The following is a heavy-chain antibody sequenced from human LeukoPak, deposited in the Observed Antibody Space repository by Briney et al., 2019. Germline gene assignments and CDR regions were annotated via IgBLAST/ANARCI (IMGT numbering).Heavy chain of an antibody. Sequence: GGSLRLSCTASGFTFSSYAISWVRQAPGQGLEWVSAISGSGGSTYFADSARGRFTISRDNSKNTVYLQMNSLRAEDTAVYYCSKAIDGYAPSWGQGTLVSVSS. CDR3: SKAIDGYAPS. J-gene: IGHJ5*02. CDR2: ISGSGGST. D-gene: IGHD5-12*01. V-gene: IGHV3-23*01. CDR1: GFTFSSYA.